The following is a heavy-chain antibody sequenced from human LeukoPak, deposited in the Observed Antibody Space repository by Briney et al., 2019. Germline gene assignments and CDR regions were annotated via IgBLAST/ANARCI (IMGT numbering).Heavy chain of an antibody. J-gene: IGHJ4*02. CDR3: ARDGRFAAYEPDY. D-gene: IGHD1-26*01. CDR1: GYTFTKYY. CDR2: VDPEDGET. V-gene: IGHV1-69-2*01. Sequence: ASVKVSCKASGYTFTKYYVHWVQQAPGKGLEWMGRVDPEDGETIYAEKFQGRVTMTTDTSTSTAHMELRSLRYDDTAVYYCARDGRFAAYEPDYWGQGTLVTVSS.